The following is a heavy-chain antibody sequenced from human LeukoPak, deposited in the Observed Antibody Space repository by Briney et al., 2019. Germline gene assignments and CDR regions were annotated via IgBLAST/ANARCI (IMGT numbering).Heavy chain of an antibody. D-gene: IGHD2-21*02. CDR1: GGSISGFY. CDR3: AVTHNRSDAFDI. V-gene: IGHV4-59*12. Sequence: KTSETLSLTCTVSGGSISGFYWSWIRQPPGKGLEWIGYIYYSGITDYSPSLRSRVTMSVDTSKNQFSLKVSSVTAADTAVYYCAVTHNRSDAFDIWGQGTMVTVSS. CDR2: IYYSGIT. J-gene: IGHJ3*02.